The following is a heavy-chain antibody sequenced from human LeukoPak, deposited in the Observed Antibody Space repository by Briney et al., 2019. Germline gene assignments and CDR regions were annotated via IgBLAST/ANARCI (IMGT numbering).Heavy chain of an antibody. Sequence: GGSLRLSCAASGFTFSTYSMTWVRQAPGKGLEWVSPISSSSSYIYYADSVKGRFTISRDNAKNSLYLQMNSLRAEDTAVFYCARVILFQDYYDSSGYYYWFDPWGQGTLVTVSS. CDR3: ARVILFQDYYDSSGYYYWFDP. CDR1: GFTFSTYS. J-gene: IGHJ5*02. V-gene: IGHV3-21*04. D-gene: IGHD3-22*01. CDR2: ISSSSSYI.